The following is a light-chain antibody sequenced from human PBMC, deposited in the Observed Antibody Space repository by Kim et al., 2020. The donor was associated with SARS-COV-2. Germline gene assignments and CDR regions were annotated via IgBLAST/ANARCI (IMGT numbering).Light chain of an antibody. CDR2: QDS. Sequence: VSPGQTASITCTGDKLGDKYACWYQQKPGQSPVLVIYQDSKRPSGIPERFSGSNSGNTATLTISGTQAMDEADYYCQAWDSTWVFGGGTQLTVL. CDR1: KLGDKY. J-gene: IGLJ3*02. V-gene: IGLV3-1*01. CDR3: QAWDSTWV.